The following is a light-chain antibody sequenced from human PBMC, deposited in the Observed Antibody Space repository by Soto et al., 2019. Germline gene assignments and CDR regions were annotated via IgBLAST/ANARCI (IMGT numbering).Light chain of an antibody. Sequence: EIVLTQSPGTLSLSPGERVTLSCRASQSISSNYLAWYQQKPGQAPRLLIYGASTRATGIPARFSGSGSGTEFTLTISSLQSEDSAVYYCQQYNNWWTFGQGTKVDIK. J-gene: IGKJ1*01. CDR3: QQYNNWWT. CDR2: GAS. CDR1: QSISSN. V-gene: IGKV3-15*01.